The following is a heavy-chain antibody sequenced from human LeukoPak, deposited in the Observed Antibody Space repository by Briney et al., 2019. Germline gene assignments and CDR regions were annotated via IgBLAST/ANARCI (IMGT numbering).Heavy chain of an antibody. CDR2: IKEDGSEI. J-gene: IGHJ4*02. CDR1: GFIFSNYW. CDR3: AKGSLSLAASAFDS. V-gene: IGHV3-7*03. D-gene: IGHD6-13*01. Sequence: GGSLRLSCAASGFIFSNYWMTWVRQTPGKGLEFVANIKEDGSEIFYLDSVKGRFTISRDNAKNSLYLEINSLRPEDTAFYYCAKGSLSLAASAFDSWGQGTPVTVSS.